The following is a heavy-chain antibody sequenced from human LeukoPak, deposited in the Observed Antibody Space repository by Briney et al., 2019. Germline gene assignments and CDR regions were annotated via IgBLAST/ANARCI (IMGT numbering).Heavy chain of an antibody. CDR2: ISSTGSPI. J-gene: IGHJ4*02. CDR3: ARVGINDYGDYVDYYFDY. Sequence: PGGSLRLSCAASGFTFSDYYMSWIRQAPGKGLEWVSYISSTGSPIYYADSVKGRFTISRDNAKNSLYLQMNSLRAEDTAVYYCARVGINDYGDYVDYYFDYWGQGTLVTVSS. V-gene: IGHV3-11*01. D-gene: IGHD4-17*01. CDR1: GFTFSDYY.